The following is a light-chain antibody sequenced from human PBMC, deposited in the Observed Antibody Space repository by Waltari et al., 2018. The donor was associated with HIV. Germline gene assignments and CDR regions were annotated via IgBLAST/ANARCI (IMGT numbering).Light chain of an antibody. J-gene: IGLJ1*01. CDR3: AAWDDSLNGYV. CDR1: SSILGSNS. CDR2: YDD. Sequence: QSVLTQPPSVSEAPSQRVTISCSGSSSILGSNSVNWYQPVPGKAPKLLIYYDDLLSSGVSDRFSGSKSGTSASLAIRGLQSEDEADYYCAAWDDSLNGYVFGSGTKVTVL. V-gene: IGLV1-36*01.